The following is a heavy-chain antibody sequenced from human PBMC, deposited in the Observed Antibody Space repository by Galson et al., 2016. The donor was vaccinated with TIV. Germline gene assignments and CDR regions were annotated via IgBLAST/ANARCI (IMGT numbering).Heavy chain of an antibody. Sequence: SLRLSCAASGFTFRNYWMSWVRQAPGKGLEWVANIKQDGDEKDNVDSVKGRFTISRENAKNSLYLQMNSLRAEDTAVYYCARVHWDIVITPAASPNNWFNPWGQGTLVVVSS. CDR3: ARVHWDIVITPAASPNNWFNP. J-gene: IGHJ5*02. V-gene: IGHV3-7*01. D-gene: IGHD2-2*01. CDR2: IKQDGDEK. CDR1: GFTFRNYW.